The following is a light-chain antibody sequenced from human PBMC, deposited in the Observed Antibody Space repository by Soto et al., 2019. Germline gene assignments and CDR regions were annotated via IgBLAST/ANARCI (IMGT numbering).Light chain of an antibody. J-gene: IGLJ1*01. Sequence: QSALTQPPSASGSPGQSVAISCTGTSSDVGGYNYVSWYQQHPGKAPKLMIYEVNKRPSGVPDRCSGSKSGNTASLTVSGRQAEDEADYDCSSYAGSSNVFGTGTKLTVL. CDR2: EVN. CDR3: SSYAGSSNV. CDR1: SSDVGGYNY. V-gene: IGLV2-8*01.